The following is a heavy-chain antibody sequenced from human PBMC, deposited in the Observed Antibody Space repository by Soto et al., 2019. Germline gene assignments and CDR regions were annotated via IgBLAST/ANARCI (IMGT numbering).Heavy chain of an antibody. J-gene: IGHJ6*03. D-gene: IGHD6-19*01. CDR3: ARAVAGGFQTLYYYYYYMDV. CDR2: MNPTSGNT. V-gene: IGHV1-8*01. CDR1: GYTFTNYD. Sequence: ASVKVSCKASGYTFTNYDINWVRHATGQGLQWIGWMNPTSGNTGYAQKFQGRVTMTRNTSISTAYMELSSLRSEDTAVYYCARAVAGGFQTLYYYYYYMDVWGKATTVTVSS.